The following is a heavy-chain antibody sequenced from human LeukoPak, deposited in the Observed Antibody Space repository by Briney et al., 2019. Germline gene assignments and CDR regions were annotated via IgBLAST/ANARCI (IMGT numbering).Heavy chain of an antibody. D-gene: IGHD6-13*01. CDR2: ISSNGGST. CDR1: GFTFSSYG. Sequence: GGSLRLSCSASGFTFSSYGMHWVRQAPGKGLQYVSAISSNGGSTYYADSVKGRFTISRDNSKNTLYLQMSSLRAEDTAVYYCVKDRRYSSNWYYFDYWGQGTLVIVSS. V-gene: IGHV3-64D*09. CDR3: VKDRRYSSNWYYFDY. J-gene: IGHJ4*02.